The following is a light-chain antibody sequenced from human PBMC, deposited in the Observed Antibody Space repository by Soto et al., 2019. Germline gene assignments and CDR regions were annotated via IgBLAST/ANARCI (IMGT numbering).Light chain of an antibody. CDR2: EVS. J-gene: IGLJ2*01. V-gene: IGLV2-14*01. Sequence: QSVLTQPASVSGSPGQSITISCTGTSSDVGSYNYVSWYQQHPGKAPKLMIYEVSNRPSGVSNRFSGSKSGNTASLTISGLQAEDEADYYCSSHTSSSTLVVFGGGTKLTVL. CDR3: SSHTSSSTLVV. CDR1: SSDVGSYNY.